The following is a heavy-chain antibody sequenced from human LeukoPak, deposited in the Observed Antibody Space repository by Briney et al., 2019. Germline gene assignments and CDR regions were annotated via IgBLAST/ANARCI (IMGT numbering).Heavy chain of an antibody. J-gene: IGHJ6*02. Sequence: GASVKVSCKASGYTFTSYGIGWVRQRPGQGLEWMGGITPLFGTANYAQKFQGRVTITADESASTAYMELSSLRSEDTAVYYRASPYSSSSGYYYGMDVWGQGTTVTVSS. CDR1: GYTFTSYG. CDR2: ITPLFGTA. D-gene: IGHD6-6*01. CDR3: ASPYSSSSGYYYGMDV. V-gene: IGHV1-69*13.